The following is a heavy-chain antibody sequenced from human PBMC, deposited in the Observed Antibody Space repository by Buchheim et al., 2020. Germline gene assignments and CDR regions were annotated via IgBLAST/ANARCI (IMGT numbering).Heavy chain of an antibody. CDR3: ARDLLLRPDSSSWVFDY. J-gene: IGHJ4*02. CDR1: GFTFSSYA. CDR2: ITNNGNDK. D-gene: IGHD6-13*01. Sequence: QVQLVESGGGVVPPGRSLRLSCAASGFTFSSYAMHWVRQAPGKGLEWVGVITNNGNDKYYADSVKGRFTISRDNSKNTLYLQMNSLGVQDTSVYYCARDLLLRPDSSSWVFDYWGRGTL. V-gene: IGHV3-30-3*01.